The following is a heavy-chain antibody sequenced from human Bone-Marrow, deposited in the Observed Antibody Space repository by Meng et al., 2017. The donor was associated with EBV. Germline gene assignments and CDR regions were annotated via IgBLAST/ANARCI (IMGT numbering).Heavy chain of an antibody. CDR1: GGSISSGGYY. Sequence: QVQLQESGPGLVKPSQTLALTCAVSGGSISSGGYYWSWIRQPPGKGLEWIGYIYYSGSTYYNPSLKSRVTISVDTSKNQFSLKLSSVTAADTAVYYCASGSTAAGTDYWGQGTLVTVSS. CDR2: IYYSGST. CDR3: ASGSTAAGTDY. J-gene: IGHJ4*02. V-gene: IGHV4-30-4*01. D-gene: IGHD6-13*01.